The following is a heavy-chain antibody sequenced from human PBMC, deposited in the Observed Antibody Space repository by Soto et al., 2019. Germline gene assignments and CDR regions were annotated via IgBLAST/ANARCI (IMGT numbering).Heavy chain of an antibody. V-gene: IGHV1-69*06. J-gene: IGHJ4*02. D-gene: IGHD3-10*01. Sequence: QAHLAQSGAEVKKPGSSVTVSCKASGGTFNSYGISWVRQAPGQGLDWMGVIIPLYGTVNYAQKFQGRVSITADKSTSIAYMDLNSLRSDDTAVDYCARVRVIRGVIPSHFGLWGQGTQVTVAS. CDR3: ARVRVIRGVIPSHFGL. CDR2: IIPLYGTV. CDR1: GGTFNSYG.